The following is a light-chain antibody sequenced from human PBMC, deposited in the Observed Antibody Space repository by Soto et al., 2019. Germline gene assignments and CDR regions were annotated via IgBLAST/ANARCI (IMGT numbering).Light chain of an antibody. CDR1: SNDVGHSSF. CDR3: YAQADYGKHV. CDR2: EVS. V-gene: IGLV2-8*01. J-gene: IGLJ1*01. Sequence: QSVLTQPPSASGSPGQSVTISCTGNSNDVGHSSFISWYQQHPGKGPKLIIYEVSKRPSGVPDRFSGSKSGNTASLSVSGLQDEDEADYFCYAQADYGKHVFGTGTKLTVL.